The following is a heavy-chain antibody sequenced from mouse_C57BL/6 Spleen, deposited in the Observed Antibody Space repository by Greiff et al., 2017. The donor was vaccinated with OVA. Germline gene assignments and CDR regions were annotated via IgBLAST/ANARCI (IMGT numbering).Heavy chain of an antibody. J-gene: IGHJ3*01. CDR3: ASGALFAY. CDR1: GYAFSSSW. CDR2: IYPGDGDT. Sequence: QVHVKQSGPELVKPGASVKISCKASGYAFSSSWMNWVKQRPGKGLEWIGRIYPGDGDTNYNGKFTGKATLTADKSSSTAYMQLSSLTSEDSAVYFCASGALFAYWGQGTLVTVSA. V-gene: IGHV1-82*01.